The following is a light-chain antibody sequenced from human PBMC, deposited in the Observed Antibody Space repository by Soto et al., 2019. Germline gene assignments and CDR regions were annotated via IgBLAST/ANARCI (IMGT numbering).Light chain of an antibody. Sequence: QLVLTQPPSVSGAPGQRVTISCTGSSSNIGAGYDVHWYQQLPGTAPKLIIYGTTNRPSGVPDRFSGSKSGTSASLAITGLQAEDEADYYCSSYTTTSTLVFGGGTKLTVL. J-gene: IGLJ3*02. CDR2: GTT. CDR1: SSNIGAGYD. V-gene: IGLV1-40*01. CDR3: SSYTTTSTLV.